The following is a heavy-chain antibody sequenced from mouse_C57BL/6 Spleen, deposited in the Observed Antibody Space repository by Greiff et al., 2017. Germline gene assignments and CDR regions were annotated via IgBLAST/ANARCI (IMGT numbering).Heavy chain of an antibody. J-gene: IGHJ2*01. V-gene: IGHV1-74*01. CDR1: GYTFTSYW. D-gene: IGHD3-2*02. Sequence: QVQLQQPGAELVKPGASVKVSCKASGYTFTSYWMHWVKQRPGQGLEWIGRIHPSDSDTTYNQTFKGKATLTVDKSYSPAYMQLSSLTSEESAVYYCAILTAQATYFDYWGQGTTLTVSS. CDR2: IHPSDSDT. CDR3: AILTAQATYFDY.